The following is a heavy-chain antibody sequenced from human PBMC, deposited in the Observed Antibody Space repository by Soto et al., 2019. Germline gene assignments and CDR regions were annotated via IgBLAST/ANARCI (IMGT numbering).Heavy chain of an antibody. Sequence: QVQLVESGGGVVQPGRSLRLSCAASGFTFSSFAMHWVRQAPGKGLEWLAVISSDVVNYYYAESGKGRFTISRDNSKNPLYVQMNSLRNEDTAVYYCARGGAWTPEGLGYWGQGTLVTVSS. J-gene: IGHJ4*02. D-gene: IGHD2-15*01. V-gene: IGHV3-30-3*01. CDR2: ISSDVVNY. CDR3: ARGGAWTPEGLGY. CDR1: GFTFSSFA.